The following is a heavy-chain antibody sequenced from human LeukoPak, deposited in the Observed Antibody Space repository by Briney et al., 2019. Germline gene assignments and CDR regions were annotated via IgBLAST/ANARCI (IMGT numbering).Heavy chain of an antibody. Sequence: GASVKVSCKASGYTFTSYDINWVRQATGQGLEWMGWMNLNSGNTGYAQKLQGRVTMTTDTSTSTAYMELRSLRSDDTAVYYCARVVGATAGVDYWGQGALVTVSS. D-gene: IGHD1-26*01. V-gene: IGHV1-8*01. CDR3: ARVVGATAGVDY. J-gene: IGHJ4*02. CDR2: MNLNSGNT. CDR1: GYTFTSYD.